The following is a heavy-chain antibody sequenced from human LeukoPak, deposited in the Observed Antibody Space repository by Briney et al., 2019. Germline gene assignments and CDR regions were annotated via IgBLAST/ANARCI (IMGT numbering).Heavy chain of an antibody. CDR2: FDPEDGET. V-gene: IGHV1-24*01. D-gene: IGHD7-27*01. CDR1: GYTLTELS. CDR3: ATVSNWGPSGDFAFDL. J-gene: IGHJ2*01. Sequence: ASVKVSCKVSGYTLTELSMHWVRQAPGKGLEWIGGFDPEDGETIYAQKFQGRVTMTEDTSTDTAYMELSSLRSEDTAVYYCATVSNWGPSGDFAFDLWGRGTLVTVSS.